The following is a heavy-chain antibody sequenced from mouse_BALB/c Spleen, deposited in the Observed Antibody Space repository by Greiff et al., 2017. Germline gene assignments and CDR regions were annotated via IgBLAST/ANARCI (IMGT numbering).Heavy chain of an antibody. J-gene: IGHJ3*01. CDR3: AEIYYDYDGFAY. Sequence: EVQGVESGAELVKPGASVKLSCTASGFNIKDTYMHWVKQRPEQGLEWIGRIDPANGNTKYDPKFQGKATITADTSSNTAYLQLSSLTSEDTAVYYCAEIYYDYDGFAYWGQGTLVTVSA. D-gene: IGHD2-4*01. CDR1: GFNIKDTY. V-gene: IGHV14-3*02. CDR2: IDPANGNT.